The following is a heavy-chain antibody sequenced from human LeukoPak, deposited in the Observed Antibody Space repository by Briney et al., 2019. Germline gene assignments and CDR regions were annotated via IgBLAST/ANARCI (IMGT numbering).Heavy chain of an antibody. CDR1: GFTFSSYA. Sequence: GGSLRLSCAASGFTFSSYAMSWVRQAPGKGLECVSAISGSGGSTYYADSVKGRFTISRDNSKNTLYLQMNSLRAEDTAVYYCAKDRRLGIVVVVATFGMDVWGQGTTVTVSS. CDR2: ISGSGGST. V-gene: IGHV3-23*01. CDR3: AKDRRLGIVVVVATFGMDV. J-gene: IGHJ6*02. D-gene: IGHD2-15*01.